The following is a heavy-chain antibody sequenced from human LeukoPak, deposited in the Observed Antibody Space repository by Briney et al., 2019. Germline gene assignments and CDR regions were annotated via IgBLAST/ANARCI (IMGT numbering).Heavy chain of an antibody. CDR3: ARGALGVGATAPWYFDL. CDR1: GGSISSYY. V-gene: IGHV4-59*01. CDR2: IYYSGST. Sequence: SSETLSLTCTVSGGSISSYYWSWIRQPPGKGLEWIGYIYYSGSTNYNPSLKSRVTISVDTSKNQFSLKLSSVTAADTAVYYCARGALGVGATAPWYFDLWGRGTLVTVSS. D-gene: IGHD1-26*01. J-gene: IGHJ2*01.